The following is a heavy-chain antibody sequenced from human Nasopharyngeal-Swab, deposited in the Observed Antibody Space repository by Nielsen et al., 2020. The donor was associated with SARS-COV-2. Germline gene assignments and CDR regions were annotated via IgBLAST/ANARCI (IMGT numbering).Heavy chain of an antibody. CDR2: IYYSGST. CDR1: GGSISSYY. Sequence: SETLSLTCTVSGGSISSYYWSWIRQPPGKGLEWIGYIYYSGSTNYNPSLKSRVTISVDTSKNQFSLKLSSVTAADTAVYYCARLGWPGVHRYFDLWGRGTLVTVSS. D-gene: IGHD6-19*01. J-gene: IGHJ2*01. CDR3: ARLGWPGVHRYFDL. V-gene: IGHV4-59*08.